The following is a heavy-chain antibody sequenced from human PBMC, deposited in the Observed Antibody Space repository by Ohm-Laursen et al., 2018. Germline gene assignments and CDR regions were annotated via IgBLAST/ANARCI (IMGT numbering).Heavy chain of an antibody. D-gene: IGHD5-18*01. J-gene: IGHJ4*02. Sequence: SLRLSCAAFGFTFSSYWMSWVRQAPGKGLEWVANIKQDGGQQYYVDSVKGRFTISRDNTKNSLYLQMNSLRAEDTAVYYCASAYSYSTPHYLDYWGQGTLVTVSS. CDR1: GFTFSSYW. V-gene: IGHV3-7*01. CDR3: ASAYSYSTPHYLDY. CDR2: IKQDGGQQ.